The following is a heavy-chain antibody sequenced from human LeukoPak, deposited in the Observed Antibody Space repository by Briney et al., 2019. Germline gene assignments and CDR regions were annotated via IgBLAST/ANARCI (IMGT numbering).Heavy chain of an antibody. V-gene: IGHV3-53*01. CDR3: ASRNYYDSSGYIDAFDI. CDR2: IYSDGSA. J-gene: IGHJ3*02. CDR1: GFSVSINY. D-gene: IGHD3-22*01. Sequence: GGSLRLSCAASGFSVSINYMSWARQAPGKGLEWVSVIYSDGSAYYADSVKGRFTISRDNSKNTLCLQMNSLRAEDTAVYYCASRNYYDSSGYIDAFDIWGQGTMVTVSS.